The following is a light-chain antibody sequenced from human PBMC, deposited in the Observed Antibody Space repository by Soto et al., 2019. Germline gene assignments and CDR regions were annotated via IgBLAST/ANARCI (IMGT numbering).Light chain of an antibody. Sequence: EIVMTQSPATLSVSPGERATLSCWASQSIKSHLAWYQQKPGQAPRLLIYGASTRASGIPARFSGSGSGTEFSLTISSLESEDFAVYYCQQYDAWPLTFGGGNKVEIK. V-gene: IGKV3-15*01. CDR3: QQYDAWPLT. CDR2: GAS. CDR1: QSIKSH. J-gene: IGKJ4*01.